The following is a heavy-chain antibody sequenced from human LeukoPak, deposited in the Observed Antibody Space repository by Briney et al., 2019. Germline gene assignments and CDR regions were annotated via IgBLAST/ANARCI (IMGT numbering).Heavy chain of an antibody. CDR2: IHYSGIT. CDR1: GASISSHY. Sequence: SETLSLTCTVSGASISSHYWSWIRQPPGRGLEWIGYIHYSGITSYDPSLKRRVTMSIDTSKSQFSLNLNSVTAADTAVYYCARVYDYGKFDFWGPGTPLTVSS. J-gene: IGHJ4*02. D-gene: IGHD4/OR15-4a*01. V-gene: IGHV4-59*11. CDR3: ARVYDYGKFDF.